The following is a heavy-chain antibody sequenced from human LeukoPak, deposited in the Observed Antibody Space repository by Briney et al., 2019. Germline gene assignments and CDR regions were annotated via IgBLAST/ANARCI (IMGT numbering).Heavy chain of an antibody. CDR3: ARDNNGDY. V-gene: IGHV3-30*04. J-gene: IGHJ4*02. Sequence: GGSLRLSCAASGFTFSNYAMHWVRQAPGRGLQWVAVISYDGSDVNCPDSVKGRFTISRDNSKSTLYLQLNSLRVEDTAVYYCARDNNGDYWGQGTLVTVSS. D-gene: IGHD2-8*01. CDR1: GFTFSNYA. CDR2: ISYDGSDV.